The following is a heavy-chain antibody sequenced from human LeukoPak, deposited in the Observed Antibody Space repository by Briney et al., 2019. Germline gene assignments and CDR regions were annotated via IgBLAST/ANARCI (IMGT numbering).Heavy chain of an antibody. CDR3: ARHYCSGGSCYYDY. Sequence: NPGESLKISCKGSGFSFTSYWIAWVRQMPGKGLEWMGSIYPGDSDTRYSPSFQGQVAISADRSISTAYLQWSSLKASDTAMYYCARHYCSGGSCYYDYWGQGTLVTVSS. J-gene: IGHJ4*02. CDR1: GFSFTSYW. V-gene: IGHV5-51*01. CDR2: IYPGDSDT. D-gene: IGHD2-15*01.